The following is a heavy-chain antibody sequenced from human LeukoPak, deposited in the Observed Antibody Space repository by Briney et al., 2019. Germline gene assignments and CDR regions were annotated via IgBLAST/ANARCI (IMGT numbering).Heavy chain of an antibody. V-gene: IGHV3-21*01. Sequence: GGSLRLSCAASGFTFSSYSMNWVRQAPGKGLEWVSSISSSSSYIYYADSVKGRFTISRDNAKNSLYLQMSSLRAEDTAVYYCARDYVWGSYRYEMSFDIWGQGTMVTVSS. J-gene: IGHJ3*02. CDR3: ARDYVWGSYRYEMSFDI. CDR1: GFTFSSYS. D-gene: IGHD3-16*02. CDR2: ISSSSSYI.